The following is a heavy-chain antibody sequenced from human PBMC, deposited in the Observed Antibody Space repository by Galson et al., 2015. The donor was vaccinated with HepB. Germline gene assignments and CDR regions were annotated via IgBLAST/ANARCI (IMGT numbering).Heavy chain of an antibody. CDR2: ISVYSGNT. Sequence: SVKVSCKVSGYTFTSYAIGWVRQAPGQGLEWMGWISVYSGNTDYAQKLRDRVTMTADTFTGTAYMELRSLRADDTAGYYCARGGDYDLLTGYLYFDFWGQGSLVTVSS. J-gene: IGHJ4*02. CDR1: GYTFTSYA. V-gene: IGHV1-18*04. D-gene: IGHD3-9*01. CDR3: ARGGDYDLLTGYLYFDF.